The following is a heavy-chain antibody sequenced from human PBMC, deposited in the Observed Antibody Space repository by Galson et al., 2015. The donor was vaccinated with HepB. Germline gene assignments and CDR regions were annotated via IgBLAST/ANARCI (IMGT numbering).Heavy chain of an antibody. V-gene: IGHV3-23*01. J-gene: IGHJ6*02. CDR2: ISGNGVTT. Sequence: SLRLSCAASGFNITNYALTWVRQAPGKGLEWVSGISGNGVTTYYSDSVEGRLSISRDNSKSTLYLLMNSLGAEDTAVYYCAKVGPGDSGWSVPSGYGVDVWGQGTTVTVSS. D-gene: IGHD6-19*01. CDR1: GFNITNYA. CDR3: AKVGPGDSGWSVPSGYGVDV.